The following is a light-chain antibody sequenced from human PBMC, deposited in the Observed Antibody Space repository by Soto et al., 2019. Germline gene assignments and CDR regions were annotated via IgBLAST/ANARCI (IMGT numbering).Light chain of an antibody. CDR1: QSISDW. V-gene: IGKV1-5*01. CDR3: QQYESHSPWT. Sequence: DIQMAQSPSTLSASVGDRVTITCRASQSISDWLAWFQLKPGKAPKLLIYDASSLESGVPSRFSGSGSGTEFTLTISNLQPDDFATYYCQQYESHSPWTFGQGTKVDIK. CDR2: DAS. J-gene: IGKJ1*01.